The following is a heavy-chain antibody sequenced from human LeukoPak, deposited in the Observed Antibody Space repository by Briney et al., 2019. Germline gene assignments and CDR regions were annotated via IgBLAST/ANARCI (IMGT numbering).Heavy chain of an antibody. D-gene: IGHD5-12*01. Sequence: GESLKISCKGSGNSFTSYWIGWVRQMPGKGLEWMGVIYPGDSDTRYSPSFQGQVTISADKSITTAYLQWSSLRASDTAVYYCARLGRYSGSGSSYFDPWGQGTLVTVSS. V-gene: IGHV5-51*01. CDR2: IYPGDSDT. CDR1: GNSFTSYW. J-gene: IGHJ5*02. CDR3: ARLGRYSGSGSSYFDP.